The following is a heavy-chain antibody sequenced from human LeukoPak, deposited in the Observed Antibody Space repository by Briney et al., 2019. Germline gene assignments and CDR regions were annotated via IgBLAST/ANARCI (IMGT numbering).Heavy chain of an antibody. D-gene: IGHD3-10*01. J-gene: IGHJ4*02. CDR2: INPNSGGT. CDR1: GYTFTGYY. CDR3: ARAPPHYYGSGSYLWYFDY. V-gene: IGHV1-2*02. Sequence: GASVTVSCKASGYTFTGYYMHWVRQAPGQGLEWMGWINPNSGGTNYAQKLQGRVTMTRDTSISTAYMELSRLRSDDTAVYYCARAPPHYYGSGSYLWYFDYWGQGTLVTVSS.